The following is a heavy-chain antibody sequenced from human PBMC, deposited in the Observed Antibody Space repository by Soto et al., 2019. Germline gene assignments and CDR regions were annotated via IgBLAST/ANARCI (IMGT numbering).Heavy chain of an antibody. Sequence: PSETLSLTCTVSGGSISSSSYYWGWIRQPPGKGLEWIGSIYYSGSTYYNPSLKSRVTISVDTSRNQFSLKLSSVTAADTAVYYCARDSGVVVPAAKYYYYGMDVWGQGTTVTVSS. CDR2: IYYSGST. V-gene: IGHV4-39*07. J-gene: IGHJ6*02. CDR1: GGSISSSSYY. D-gene: IGHD2-2*01. CDR3: ARDSGVVVPAAKYYYYGMDV.